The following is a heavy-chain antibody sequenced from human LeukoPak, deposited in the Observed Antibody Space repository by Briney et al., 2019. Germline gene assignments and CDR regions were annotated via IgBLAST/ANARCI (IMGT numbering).Heavy chain of an antibody. Sequence: SETLPLTCTVSGGSISSYYWSWIRQPPGKGLEWIGYIYYSGSTNYNPSLKSRVTISVDTSKNQFSLKLSSVTAADTAVYYCARVDCGNQLPYGQAFDIWGQGTMVTVSS. CDR3: ARVDCGNQLPYGQAFDI. D-gene: IGHD2-2*01. J-gene: IGHJ3*02. V-gene: IGHV4-59*01. CDR1: GGSISSYY. CDR2: IYYSGST.